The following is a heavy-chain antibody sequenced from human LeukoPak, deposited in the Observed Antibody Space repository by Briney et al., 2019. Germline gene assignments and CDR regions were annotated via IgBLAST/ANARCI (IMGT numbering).Heavy chain of an antibody. V-gene: IGHV3-30-3*01. D-gene: IGHD1-26*01. J-gene: IGHJ4*02. CDR1: GFIFSNYA. Sequence: GGSLRLSCAASGFIFSNYAIHWVRQAPGKGLEWVSLISFDGTTSFYADSVKGRFTVSRDNSNNTLHLHLSGLKTEDTAIYYCARTSGREKNFDFWGQGTLVTVSP. CDR3: ARTSGREKNFDF. CDR2: ISFDGTTS.